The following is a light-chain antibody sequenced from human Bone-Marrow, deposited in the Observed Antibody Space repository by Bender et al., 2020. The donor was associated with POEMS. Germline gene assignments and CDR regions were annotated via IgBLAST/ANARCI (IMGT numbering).Light chain of an antibody. CDR3: SSWDDSLSGWV. CDR1: SSDVGAYNY. Sequence: QSALTQPPSASGSPGQSVTISCTGTSSDVGAYNYVSWYQQHPGKAPKLMISEVNKRPSGVPARFSGSKSGTSASLAISDIQSEDEGDYYCSSWDDSLSGWVFGGGTKLTVL. J-gene: IGLJ3*02. V-gene: IGLV2-8*01. CDR2: EVN.